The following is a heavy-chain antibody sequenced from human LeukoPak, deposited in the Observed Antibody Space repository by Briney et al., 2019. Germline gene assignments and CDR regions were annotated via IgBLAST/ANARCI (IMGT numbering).Heavy chain of an antibody. D-gene: IGHD3-22*01. CDR1: GFTFSSYD. CDR2: IGTGGDT. Sequence: GGPLRLSCAASGFTFSSYDMHWVRQATGKGLEWVSAIGTGGDTYYPGSVKGRFTISRENAKNYLYLQMNSLRAGDTAVYYCAIATTSGYYAYWGQGTLVTVSS. J-gene: IGHJ4*02. CDR3: AIATTSGYYAY. V-gene: IGHV3-13*01.